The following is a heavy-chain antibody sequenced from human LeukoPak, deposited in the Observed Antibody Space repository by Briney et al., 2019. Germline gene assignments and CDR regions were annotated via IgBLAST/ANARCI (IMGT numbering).Heavy chain of an antibody. CDR2: ISTSGSTI. J-gene: IGHJ4*02. V-gene: IGHV3-48*04. D-gene: IGHD3-22*01. Sequence: GGSLRLSCAASGFTFSSYSMNWVRQAPGKGLEWASYISTSGSTIYYADSVKGRFTISRDNAKNSLYLQMNSLRAEDTAVYYCARVPRSGDHFDYWGQGTLVTVSS. CDR1: GFTFSSYS. CDR3: ARVPRSGDHFDY.